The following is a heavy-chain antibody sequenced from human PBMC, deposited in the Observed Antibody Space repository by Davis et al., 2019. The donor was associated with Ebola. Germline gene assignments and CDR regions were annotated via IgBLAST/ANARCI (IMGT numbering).Heavy chain of an antibody. CDR1: GFIFSDQG. CDR3: AKETGVSGSTYESFFDF. V-gene: IGHV3-30*18. J-gene: IGHJ4*02. D-gene: IGHD1-26*01. CDR2: ISHDGRET. Sequence: GESLKISCGASGFIFSDQGMHWARRAPGKGLEWVAAISHDGRETQYAESVKGRFTISRDNSDNTLYLQMTSLRTEDTALYYCAKETGVSGSTYESFFDFWGQGTLVTVSS.